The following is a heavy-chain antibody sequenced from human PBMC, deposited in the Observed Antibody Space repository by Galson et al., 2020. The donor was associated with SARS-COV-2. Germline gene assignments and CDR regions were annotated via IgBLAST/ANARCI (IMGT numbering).Heavy chain of an antibody. CDR2: IYTGGST. V-gene: IGHV3-66*02. CDR3: ARAQYPYYMDV. Sequence: ASVKVSCAASGFTVRNTYMSWVRQAPGKGLEWVSSIYTGGSTYVADSVKGRFTISRDNSRDTLYLQMNDLRLEDTAVYYCARAQYPYYMDVWGKGTTVTVAS. CDR1: GFTVRNTY. D-gene: IGHD2-2*01. J-gene: IGHJ6*03.